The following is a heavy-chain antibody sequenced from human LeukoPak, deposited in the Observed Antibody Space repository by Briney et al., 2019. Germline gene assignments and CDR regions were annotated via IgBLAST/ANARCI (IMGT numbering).Heavy chain of an antibody. CDR3: ARVGDHFHWNLDL. V-gene: IGHV3-53*01. CDR2: IYSGGTT. Sequence: GGSVRLSCAASGFTLSIYYMNWVRQAPGRGLEWVSIIYSGGTTYYADSVKGRFTISRDTSKNTLSLQMNNLRAEDTAVYFCARVGDHFHWNLDLWGRGTLVTVS. D-gene: IGHD3-3*02. J-gene: IGHJ2*01. CDR1: GFTLSIYY.